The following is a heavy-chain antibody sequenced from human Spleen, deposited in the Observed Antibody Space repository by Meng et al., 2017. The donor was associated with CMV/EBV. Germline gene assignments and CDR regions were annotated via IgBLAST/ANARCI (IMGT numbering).Heavy chain of an antibody. Sequence: SETLSLTCTVSGGSISSSSYYWGWIRQPPGKGLEWIGYIYYSGSTYYNPSLNGRVTISVDTSKRQFSLRLSSVTAADTALYFCARFSSGYATYHHTRQIDYWGQGTLVTVSS. CDR2: IYYSGST. CDR3: ARFSSGYATYHHTRQIDY. CDR1: GGSISSSSYY. D-gene: IGHD2-2*01. J-gene: IGHJ4*02. V-gene: IGHV4-39*01.